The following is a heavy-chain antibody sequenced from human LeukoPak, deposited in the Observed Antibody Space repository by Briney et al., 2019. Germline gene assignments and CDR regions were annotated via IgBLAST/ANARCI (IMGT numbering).Heavy chain of an antibody. CDR2: IIPIFGTA. J-gene: IGHJ4*02. CDR3: ARDPGITGTMEFDDY. CDR1: GGTFSSYA. D-gene: IGHD1-7*01. Sequence: ASVQVSCKASGGTFSSYAISWVRQAPGQGVEWMGGIIPIFGTANYAQKFQGRVTITADGSTSTAYMELSSLRSEDTAVYYCARDPGITGTMEFDDYWGQGTLVTVSS. V-gene: IGHV1-69*13.